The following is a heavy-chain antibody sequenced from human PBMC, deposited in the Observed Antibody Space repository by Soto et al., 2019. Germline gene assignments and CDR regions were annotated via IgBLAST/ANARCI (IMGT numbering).Heavy chain of an antibody. CDR2: IVPLFGTP. V-gene: IGHV1-69*01. D-gene: IGHD3-10*01. Sequence: QVQLVQSGAEVKKPGSSVKVSCKASGGAFSNYGINWVRQAPGQGLEWMGGIVPLFGTPEYAQKFQGRVTITTDESTSTAYMKLSSLRSEDTALYFCARIAMVRGVISGLFDPWGQGTLVTVSS. J-gene: IGHJ5*02. CDR1: GGAFSNYG. CDR3: ARIAMVRGVISGLFDP.